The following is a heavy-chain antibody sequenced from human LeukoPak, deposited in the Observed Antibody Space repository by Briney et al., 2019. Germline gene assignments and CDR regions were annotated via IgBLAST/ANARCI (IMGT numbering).Heavy chain of an antibody. Sequence: ASVKVSYKASGGTFSSYAISWVRQAPGQGLEWMGGIIPIFGTANYAQKFQGRVTITADESTSTAYMELSSLRSEDTAVYYCARARAAGTLVWFDPWGQGTLVTVSS. CDR3: ARARAAGTLVWFDP. J-gene: IGHJ5*02. D-gene: IGHD6-13*01. CDR1: GGTFSSYA. V-gene: IGHV1-69*01. CDR2: IIPIFGTA.